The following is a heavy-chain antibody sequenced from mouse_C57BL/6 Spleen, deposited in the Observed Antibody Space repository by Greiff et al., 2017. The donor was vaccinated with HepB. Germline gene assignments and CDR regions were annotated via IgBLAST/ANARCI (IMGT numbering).Heavy chain of an antibody. CDR1: GYAFSSSW. D-gene: IGHD1-1*01. J-gene: IGHJ2*01. Sequence: VKLMESGPELVKPGASVKISCKASGYAFSSSWMNWVKQRPGKGLEWIGRIYPGDGDTNYNGKFKGKATLTADKSSSTAYMQLSSLTSEDSAVYFCARYGGAHFDYWGQGTTLTVSS. V-gene: IGHV1-82*01. CDR2: IYPGDGDT. CDR3: ARYGGAHFDY.